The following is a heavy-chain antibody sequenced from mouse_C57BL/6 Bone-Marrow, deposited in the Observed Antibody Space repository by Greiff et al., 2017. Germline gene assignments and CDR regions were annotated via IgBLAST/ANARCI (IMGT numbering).Heavy chain of an antibody. J-gene: IGHJ3*01. Sequence: EVQLQQSGPELVKPGASVKMSCKASGYTFTDYNMHWVKQSHGKSLEWIGYINPNNGGTSYNQKFKGKATLTVNKSSSTAYMELRSLTSEDSAVYYCARPTVVATRSAWFAYWGQGTLVTVSA. CDR3: ARPTVVATRSAWFAY. CDR1: GYTFTDYN. D-gene: IGHD1-1*01. CDR2: INPNNGGT. V-gene: IGHV1-22*01.